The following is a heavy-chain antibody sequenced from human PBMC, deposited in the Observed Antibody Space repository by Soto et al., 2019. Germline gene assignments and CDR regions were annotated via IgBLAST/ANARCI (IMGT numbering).Heavy chain of an antibody. CDR3: ARITVTTVGVVDYYYGMDV. CDR2: IYSGGST. Sequence: GGSLRLSCAASGFTVSSNYMSWVRQAPGKGLEWVSVIYSGGSTYYADSVKGRFTISRDNSKNTLYLQMNSLRAEDTAVYYCARITVTTVGVVDYYYGMDVWGQGTTVTVSS. D-gene: IGHD4-17*01. J-gene: IGHJ6*02. V-gene: IGHV3-53*01. CDR1: GFTVSSNY.